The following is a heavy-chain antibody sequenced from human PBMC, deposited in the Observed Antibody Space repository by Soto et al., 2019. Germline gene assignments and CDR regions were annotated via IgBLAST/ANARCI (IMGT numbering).Heavy chain of an antibody. Sequence: SQTLSLTCAISGDSVSSNSAAWNWIRQSPSRGLEWLGRTNYRSKWYNDYAESVKSRITINPDTSKSQFSLKLSSVTAADTAVYYCVRFWPPPYSDALTDYTDAFDYWGQGTLVTAPQ. D-gene: IGHD3-9*01. CDR2: TNYRSKWYN. CDR3: VRFWPPPYSDALTDYTDAFDY. V-gene: IGHV6-1*01. J-gene: IGHJ4*02. CDR1: GDSVSSNSAA.